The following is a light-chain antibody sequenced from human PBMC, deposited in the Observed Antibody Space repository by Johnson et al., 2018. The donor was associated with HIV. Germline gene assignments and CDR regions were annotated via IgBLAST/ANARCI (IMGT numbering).Light chain of an antibody. CDR1: SSNIGNNY. CDR3: GTWDSNLSVYV. Sequence: QSVLTQPPSVSAAPGQKVTISCSGSSSNIGNNYVSWYQQLPGTAPKLLIFDNNKRPSGIPDRFSGSKSGTSATLGITGLQTGDEADYYCGTWDSNLSVYVFGTGTNVTVL. J-gene: IGLJ1*01. CDR2: DNN. V-gene: IGLV1-51*01.